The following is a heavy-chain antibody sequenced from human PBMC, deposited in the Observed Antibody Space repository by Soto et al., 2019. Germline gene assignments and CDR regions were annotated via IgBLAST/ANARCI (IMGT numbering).Heavy chain of an antibody. CDR2: INPSGGST. D-gene: IGHD1-26*01. V-gene: IGHV1-46*01. Sequence: ASVKVSCKASGYTFTSYYMHWVRRAPGQGLEWMGIINPSGGSTSYAQKFQGRVTMTRDTSTSTVYMELSSLRSEDTAVYYCARVGATKNYYYYGMDVWRQGTTVTVPS. J-gene: IGHJ6*02. CDR1: GYTFTSYY. CDR3: ARVGATKNYYYYGMDV.